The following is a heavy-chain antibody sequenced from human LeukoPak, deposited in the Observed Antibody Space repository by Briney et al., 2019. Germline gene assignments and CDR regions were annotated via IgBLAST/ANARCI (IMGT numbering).Heavy chain of an antibody. V-gene: IGHV3-30-3*01. D-gene: IGHD3-9*01. CDR2: ISYDGSNK. CDR3: ARDEVKDILTGYYSGYFDY. Sequence: PGGALRLSCAASGFTFSSYAMHWVRQAPGKGLEGVAVISYDGSNKYYADSVKGRFTISRDNSKNTLYLQMNSLRAEDTAVYYCARDEVKDILTGYYSGYFDYWGQGTLVTVSS. CDR1: GFTFSSYA. J-gene: IGHJ4*02.